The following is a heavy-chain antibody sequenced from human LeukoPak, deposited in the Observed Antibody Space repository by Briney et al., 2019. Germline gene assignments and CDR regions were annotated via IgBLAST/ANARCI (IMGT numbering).Heavy chain of an antibody. Sequence: PGGSLRPSCAASGFTFSGSAMYWVRQASGKGLEWVGRIRSKTNSYATTYAASVQGTFTISRDDSKNTAYLQMNSLKTEDASVYYCTIDDDYVWGSYRYEEDYWGQGTLVSVSS. CDR3: TIDDDYVWGSYRYEEDY. J-gene: IGHJ4*02. CDR2: IRSKTNSYAT. V-gene: IGHV3-73*01. CDR1: GFTFSGSA. D-gene: IGHD3-16*02.